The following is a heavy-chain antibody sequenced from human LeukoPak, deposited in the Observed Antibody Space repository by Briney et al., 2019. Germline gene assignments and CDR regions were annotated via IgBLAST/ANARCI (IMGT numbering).Heavy chain of an antibody. CDR2: IYYSGST. CDR3: ARVGYYDYVWGSYRPYYFDY. CDR1: GGSISSYY. Sequence: SETLSLTCTVSGGSISSYYWSWIRQPPGKGLEWIGYIYYSGSTNYNPSLKSRVTISVDTSKNQFSLKLSSVTAADTAVYYCARVGYYDYVWGSYRPYYFDYWGQGTLVTVSS. D-gene: IGHD3-16*02. J-gene: IGHJ4*02. V-gene: IGHV4-59*08.